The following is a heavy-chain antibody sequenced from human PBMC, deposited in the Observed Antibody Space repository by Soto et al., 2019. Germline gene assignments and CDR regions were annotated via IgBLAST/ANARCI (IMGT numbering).Heavy chain of an antibody. CDR1: GYTFTSYG. Sequence: QVQLVQSGAEVKKPGASVKVSCKASGYTFTSYGISWVRQAPGQGLEWMGWISAYNGNTNYAQKLQGRVTMTTDTSTSTAYLELRSMRSDDTAVSYSARDHSFGGPFDPWGQGTLVTVSS. J-gene: IGHJ5*02. V-gene: IGHV1-18*01. CDR2: ISAYNGNT. D-gene: IGHD3-10*01. CDR3: ARDHSFGGPFDP.